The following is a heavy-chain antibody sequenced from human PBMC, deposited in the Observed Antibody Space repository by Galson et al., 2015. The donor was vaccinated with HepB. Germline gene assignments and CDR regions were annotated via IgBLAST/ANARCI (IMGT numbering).Heavy chain of an antibody. V-gene: IGHV3-21*01. D-gene: IGHD6-19*01. CDR3: ARARRWLVRWPDY. CDR1: GFTFSSYS. J-gene: IGHJ4*02. CDR2: ISSSSSYI. Sequence: SLRLSCAASGFTFSSYSMNWVRQAPGKGLEWVSSISSSSSYIYYADSVKGRFTISRDNAKNSLYLQMNSLRAEDTAVYYCARARRWLVRWPDYWGQGTLVTVSS.